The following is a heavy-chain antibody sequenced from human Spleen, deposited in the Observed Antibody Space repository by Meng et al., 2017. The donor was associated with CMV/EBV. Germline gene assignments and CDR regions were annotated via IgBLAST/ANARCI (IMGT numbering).Heavy chain of an antibody. J-gene: IGHJ4*02. CDR2: INPNSGGT. D-gene: IGHD2-2*02. CDR3: ARSLKGSTSCYRCFDY. V-gene: IGHV1-2*02. CDR1: GYTFTGYY. Sequence: ASVKVSCKASGYTFTGYYMHWVRQAPGQGLEWMGWINPNSGGTNYAQKFQGRVTITADKSTSTAYMELSSLRSEDTAVYYCARSLKGSTSCYRCFDYWGQGTLVTVSS.